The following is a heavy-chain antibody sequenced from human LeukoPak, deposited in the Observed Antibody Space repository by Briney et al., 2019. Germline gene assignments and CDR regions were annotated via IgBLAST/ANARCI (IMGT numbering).Heavy chain of an antibody. D-gene: IGHD3-16*01. CDR1: GGSISSSNW. Sequence: SETLSLTCAVSGGSISSSNWWSWVRQPPGKGLEWIGEIYHSGSTNYNPSLKSRVTISVDKSKNQFSLNLSSVTAADTAVYYYARVWGNPFFDYWGQGTLVTVSS. CDR3: ARVWGNPFFDY. J-gene: IGHJ4*02. V-gene: IGHV4-4*02. CDR2: IYHSGST.